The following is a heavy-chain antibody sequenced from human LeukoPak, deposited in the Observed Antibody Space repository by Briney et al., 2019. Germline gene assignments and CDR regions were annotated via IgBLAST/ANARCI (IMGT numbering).Heavy chain of an antibody. CDR2: ISGSGGST. V-gene: IGHV3-23*01. CDR1: GFTFSSDS. J-gene: IGHJ4*02. D-gene: IGHD2-8*02. CDR3: ATYRQVLLPFES. Sequence: GGSLRLSCAASGFTFSSDSMNWVRQAPGKGLEWVSAISGSGGSTYYADSVKGRFTISRDNSKNTLYLQMTSLRAEDTAIYYCATYRQVLLPFESWGQGTLVTVSS.